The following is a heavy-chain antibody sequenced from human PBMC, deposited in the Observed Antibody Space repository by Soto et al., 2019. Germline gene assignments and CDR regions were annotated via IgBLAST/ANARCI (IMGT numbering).Heavy chain of an antibody. CDR3: ARESDDTAKGKGEYYYSMDV. J-gene: IGHJ6*03. CDR1: GGTFSSYC. Sequence: QVQLVQSGAEVKKPGSSVKVSCKASGGTFSSYCLSWVRQAPGRGLEWMGRIIPILGVANYAQEFQDRVTMTADKSTSTAYMEQSSLRPEDTAGYYWARESDDTAKGKGEYYYSMDVWGKGTTVTVSS. D-gene: IGHD5-18*01. CDR2: IIPILGVA. V-gene: IGHV1-69*04.